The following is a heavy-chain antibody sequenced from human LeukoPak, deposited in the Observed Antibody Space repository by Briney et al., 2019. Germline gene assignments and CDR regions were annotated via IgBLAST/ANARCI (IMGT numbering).Heavy chain of an antibody. CDR2: ILYDGNNK. CDR3: AKDRLFGSGLNGPHYYYGMDV. D-gene: IGHD1-26*01. Sequence: PGRSLRLSCAASGFTFRSYGMHWVRQAPGKGLEWMAVILYDGNNKHYAESVKGRFTISRDNSNNMLYLQMNSLRPEDTAVYYCAKDRLFGSGLNGPHYYYGMDVWGQGTTVTVSS. CDR1: GFTFRSYG. V-gene: IGHV3-30*18. J-gene: IGHJ6*02.